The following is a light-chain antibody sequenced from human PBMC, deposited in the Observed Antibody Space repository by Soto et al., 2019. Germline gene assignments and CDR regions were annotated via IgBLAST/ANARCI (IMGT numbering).Light chain of an antibody. CDR2: GAS. Sequence: EIVMTQSPVTLSVSPGERATLSCRASQTVTTDLAWYQQKPGQAPRLVIHGASTRATDFPARFSGSGSGTEFTLTISSLQSEDIAFYYCHQYYTWPRTFGQGTKVEI. J-gene: IGKJ1*01. CDR3: HQYYTWPRT. V-gene: IGKV3-15*01. CDR1: QTVTTD.